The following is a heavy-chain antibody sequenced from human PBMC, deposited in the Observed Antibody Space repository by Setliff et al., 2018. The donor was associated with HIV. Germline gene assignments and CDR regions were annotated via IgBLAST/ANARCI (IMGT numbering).Heavy chain of an antibody. V-gene: IGHV1-69*13. Sequence: ASVKVSCKASGGTFSSFAIHGVRQAPGQGLEWMGGIIPMFGTANYAQKFHGRVTITADESTNTAYMELSSLGSEDTDVYYCALGYCSVGSCYSVDFDYWGQGTLVTVSS. CDR1: GGTFSSFA. CDR2: IIPMFGTA. D-gene: IGHD2-15*01. J-gene: IGHJ4*02. CDR3: ALGYCSVGSCYSVDFDY.